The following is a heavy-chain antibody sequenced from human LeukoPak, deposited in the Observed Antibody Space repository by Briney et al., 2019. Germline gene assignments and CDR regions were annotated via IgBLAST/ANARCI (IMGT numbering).Heavy chain of an antibody. Sequence: GGSLRLSCAASGFTFSNYALHWVRQAPGKGLEWVAVISYDDTNKYYVDSVKGRFTISRDNSKNTLYLQMNSLRPDDTAIYFCARQEARNYNYEGLDYWGPGNLVTVSS. J-gene: IGHJ4*02. CDR2: ISYDDTNK. CDR1: GFTFSNYA. V-gene: IGHV3-30*04. D-gene: IGHD3-10*01. CDR3: ARQEARNYNYEGLDY.